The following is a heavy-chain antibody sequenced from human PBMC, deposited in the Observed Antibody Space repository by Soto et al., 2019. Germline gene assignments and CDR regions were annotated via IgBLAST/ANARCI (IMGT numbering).Heavy chain of an antibody. J-gene: IGHJ4*02. D-gene: IGHD5-18*01. CDR2: MNPNSGNA. V-gene: IGHV1-8*02. CDR1: GYIFTSYD. CDR3: ARSQRGYSFAYS. Sequence: QVQLVQSGAEVKKPGASVKVSCKASGYIFTSYDINWVRQATGQRLEWMGWMNPNSGNAGSVQKFQGSVTMTRNTSIGTAYMELSSLRSEDTAVYYCARSQRGYSFAYSRGQGTLVSVSS.